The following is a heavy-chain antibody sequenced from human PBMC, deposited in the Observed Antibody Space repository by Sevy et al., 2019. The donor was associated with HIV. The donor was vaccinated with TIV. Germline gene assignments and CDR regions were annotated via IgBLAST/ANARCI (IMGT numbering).Heavy chain of an antibody. CDR3: AREEGSYCSSTSCYRGGHFAAAVDY. Sequence: SQTVSLTCAISGDSVSSNSAAWNWIRQSPSRGLEWLGRTYYRSKWSNDYAVSVKSRITINPDTSKYHFSLQLNSVTPEDTAVYYCAREEGSYCSSTSCYRGGHFAAAVDYWGQGTLVTVSS. CDR2: TYYRSKWSN. J-gene: IGHJ4*02. CDR1: GDSVSSNSAA. D-gene: IGHD2-2*02. V-gene: IGHV6-1*01.